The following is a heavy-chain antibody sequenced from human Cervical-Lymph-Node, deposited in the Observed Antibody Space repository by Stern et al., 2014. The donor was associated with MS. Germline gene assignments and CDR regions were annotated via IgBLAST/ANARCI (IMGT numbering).Heavy chain of an antibody. D-gene: IGHD1-26*01. CDR3: TTLDRSYPYYYYGMDV. CDR2: IKSKTDGGPT. J-gene: IGHJ6*02. V-gene: IGHV3-15*01. CDR1: GFTFRNAW. Sequence: EVQLEESGGGLVKPGGSLRLSCAASGFTFRNAWMTWIRQAPGKGLEWVGRIKSKTDGGPTAYAAPVKGRFTISRDDSKNTLYLQMNSLKTEDTAVYYCTTLDRSYPYYYYGMDVWGQGTTVTVSS.